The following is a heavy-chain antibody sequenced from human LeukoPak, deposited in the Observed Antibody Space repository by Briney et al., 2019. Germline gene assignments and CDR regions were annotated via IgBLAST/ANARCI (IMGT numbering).Heavy chain of an antibody. Sequence: GGSLRLSCAASGFTFSSYAMHWVRQAPGKGLEWVAVISYDGSNKYYADSVKGRFTISRDNSKNTLYLQMNSLRAEVTAVYYCASLLGAFDIWGQGTMVTVSS. J-gene: IGHJ3*02. CDR3: ASLLGAFDI. D-gene: IGHD7-27*01. V-gene: IGHV3-30-3*01. CDR1: GFTFSSYA. CDR2: ISYDGSNK.